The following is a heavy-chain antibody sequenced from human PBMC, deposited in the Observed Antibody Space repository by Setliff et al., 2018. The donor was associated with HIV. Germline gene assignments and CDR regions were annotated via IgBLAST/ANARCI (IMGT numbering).Heavy chain of an antibody. V-gene: IGHV3-48*01. CDR2: ISSSSSTI. J-gene: IGHJ6*03. CDR3: ARARITMVRGVHRRGDYYYYMDV. Sequence: GGSLRLSCAASGFTFSSYSMNWVRQAPGKGLEWVSYISSSSSTIYYADSVKGRLTISRDNAKNSLYLQMNSLRAEDTAVYYCARARITMVRGVHRRGDYYYYMDVWGKGTTVTVSS. D-gene: IGHD3-10*01. CDR1: GFTFSSYS.